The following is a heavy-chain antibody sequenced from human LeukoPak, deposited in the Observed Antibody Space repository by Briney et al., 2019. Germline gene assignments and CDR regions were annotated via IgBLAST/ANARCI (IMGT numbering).Heavy chain of an antibody. CDR3: ARGDIVVVPAASSFYYYGMDV. CDR1: GGTFSSYA. V-gene: IGHV1-69*13. CDR2: IIPIFGTA. Sequence: SVKVSCKASGGTFSSYAIGWVRQAPGQGLEWMGGIIPIFGTANYAQKFQGSVTITADESTSTAYMELSSLRSEDTAVYYCARGDIVVVPAASSFYYYGMDVWGKGTTVTVSS. D-gene: IGHD2-2*01. J-gene: IGHJ6*04.